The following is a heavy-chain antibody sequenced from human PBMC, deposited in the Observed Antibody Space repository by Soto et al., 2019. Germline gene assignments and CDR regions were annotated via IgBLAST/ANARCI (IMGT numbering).Heavy chain of an antibody. V-gene: IGHV3-11*06. CDR3: AREEESSSSGPGFGFFDY. CDR1: GFTFSDYY. D-gene: IGHD6-6*01. Sequence: KPGGSLRLSCAASGFTFSDYYMSWIRQAPGKGLEWVSYISSSGSYTNYADSVKGRFTISRDNAKNSLYLQMNSLRAEDTAVYYCAREEESSSSGPGFGFFDYWGQGTLVTVSS. CDR2: ISSSGSYT. J-gene: IGHJ4*02.